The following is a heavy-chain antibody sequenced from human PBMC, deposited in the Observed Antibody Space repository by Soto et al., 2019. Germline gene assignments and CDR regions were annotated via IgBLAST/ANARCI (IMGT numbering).Heavy chain of an antibody. D-gene: IGHD3-22*01. Sequence: QLQLQESGPGLVKPSETLSLTCTVSGGSISSSSYYWGWIRQPPGKGLEWIGSIYYSGSTYYNPSPKFRVTLSVDTAKNQFSLKLSRVTAADTAVYYCARQELGYYYDGASAFDIWGQGTMVTVSS. CDR2: IYYSGST. CDR1: GGSISSSSYY. J-gene: IGHJ3*02. V-gene: IGHV4-39*01. CDR3: ARQELGYYYDGASAFDI.